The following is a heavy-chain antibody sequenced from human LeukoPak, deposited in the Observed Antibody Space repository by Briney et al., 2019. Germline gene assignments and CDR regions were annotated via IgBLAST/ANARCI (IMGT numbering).Heavy chain of an antibody. CDR2: ISWNSGSI. V-gene: IGHV3-9*03. CDR1: GFTFDDYA. J-gene: IGHJ4*02. Sequence: GRSLRLSCAASGFTFDDYAMHWVRQAPGKGLEWVSGISWNSGSIGYADSVKGRFTISRDNAKNSLYLQMNSLRAEDMALYYCAKDIGGDYDSSLLDYWGQGTLVTVSS. D-gene: IGHD3-22*01. CDR3: AKDIGGDYDSSLLDY.